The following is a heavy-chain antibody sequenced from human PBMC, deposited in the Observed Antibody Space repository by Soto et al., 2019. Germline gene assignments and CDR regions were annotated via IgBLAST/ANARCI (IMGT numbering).Heavy chain of an antibody. Sequence: QVQLVQSGAEVKKPGASVKVSCKASGYTFTSYGISWVRQAPGQGLEWMGWISAYNGNTKYAQKFQGRVTMTTDPSTSTVKRELRGVGSDDTAVCYCARDTGGGFGSGSYYNNFDYWGQGTLVTVSS. CDR1: GYTFTSYG. J-gene: IGHJ4*02. CDR2: ISAYNGNT. D-gene: IGHD3-10*01. V-gene: IGHV1-18*01. CDR3: ARDTGGGFGSGSYYNNFDY.